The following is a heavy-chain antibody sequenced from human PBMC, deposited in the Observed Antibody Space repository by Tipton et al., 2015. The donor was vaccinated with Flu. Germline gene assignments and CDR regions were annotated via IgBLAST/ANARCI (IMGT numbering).Heavy chain of an antibody. CDR1: GYSISSGYY. V-gene: IGHV4-38-2*02. CDR2: IYHSGNT. J-gene: IGHJ4*02. D-gene: IGHD2-15*01. CDR3: ARGVGF. Sequence: TLSLTCNVSGYSISSGYYWVWIRQPPGKGLEWIGNIYHSGNTNYNPSLKSRVTISVDTSKNQFSLNLSSVTAADTAVHYCARGVGFWGQGTLVTVSS.